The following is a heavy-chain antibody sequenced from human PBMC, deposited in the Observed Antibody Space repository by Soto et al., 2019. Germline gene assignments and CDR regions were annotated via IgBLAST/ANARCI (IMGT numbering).Heavy chain of an antibody. J-gene: IGHJ4*02. CDR2: IYYSGST. Sequence: SETLPLTCAVYGGSFSGYYWSWIRQPPGKGLEWIGYIYYSGSTNYNPSLKSRVTISVDTSKNQFSLKLSSLTAADTAVYYCARRYGGNFDYWGQGTLVTVSS. V-gene: IGHV4-59*01. CDR1: GGSFSGYY. D-gene: IGHD1-26*01. CDR3: ARRYGGNFDY.